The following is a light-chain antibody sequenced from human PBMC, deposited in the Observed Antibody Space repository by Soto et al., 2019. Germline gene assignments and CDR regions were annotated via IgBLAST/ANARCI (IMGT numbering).Light chain of an antibody. CDR1: QTISSW. CDR2: DAS. V-gene: IGKV1-5*01. J-gene: IGKJ1*01. CDR3: QQYDSYSWT. Sequence: IQMTQSPSTLSGSVGDRGAITCRASQTISSWLAWYQQKPGKAPKLLISDASTLESGVPSRFSGSGSGTEFTLTINSLQPDDFATYSCQQYDSYSWTFGQGTKVDIK.